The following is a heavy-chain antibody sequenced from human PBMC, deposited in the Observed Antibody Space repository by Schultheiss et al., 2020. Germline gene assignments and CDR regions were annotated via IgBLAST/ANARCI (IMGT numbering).Heavy chain of an antibody. CDR3: ARRPAGVADDY. Sequence: SETLSLTCTVSGGSISSSDYYWGWIRQPPGKGLEWIGSFFYSGSTNYNPSLKSRVTISVDTSKNQFSLKLSSVTAADTAVYYCARRPAGVADDYWGQGTLVTVSS. CDR1: GGSISSSDYY. CDR2: FFYSGST. J-gene: IGHJ4*02. V-gene: IGHV4-39*07. D-gene: IGHD6-19*01.